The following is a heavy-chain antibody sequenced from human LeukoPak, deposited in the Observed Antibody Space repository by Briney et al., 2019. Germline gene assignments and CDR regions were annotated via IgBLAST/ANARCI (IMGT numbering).Heavy chain of an antibody. J-gene: IGHJ4*02. D-gene: IGHD5-24*01. CDR2: IYYSGNT. CDR3: ARDLGRDGYIDY. V-gene: IGHV4-30-4*07. Sequence: SETLSLTCAVSGGSISSGGFSWSWIRQPPGKGLEWIGYIYYSGNTYNNPSLTSRITISIDTSRDQFSLKLSSVTAADTAVYYCARDLGRDGYIDYWGQGTLVTVSS. CDR1: GGSISSGGFS.